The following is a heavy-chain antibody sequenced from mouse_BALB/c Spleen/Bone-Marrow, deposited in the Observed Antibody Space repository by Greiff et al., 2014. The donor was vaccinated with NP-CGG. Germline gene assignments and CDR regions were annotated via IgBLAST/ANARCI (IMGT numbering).Heavy chain of an antibody. D-gene: IGHD1-2*01. J-gene: IGHJ3*01. CDR2: INPNSRTI. CDR1: GFDFSGYW. Sequence: DVQLVESGGGLVQPGGSLKLSCAASGFDFSGYWMTWVRQAPGKGLEWIGEINPNSRTINYKPSLKEKFFMSRDNAKNTLYLQMSKVRSEDTALYYCARNGYYGWMTYWGQGTLVTVSA. V-gene: IGHV4-1*02. CDR3: ARNGYYGWMTY.